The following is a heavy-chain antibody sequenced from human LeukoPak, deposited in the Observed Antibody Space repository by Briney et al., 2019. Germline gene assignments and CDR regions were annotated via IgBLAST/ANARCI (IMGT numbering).Heavy chain of an antibody. V-gene: IGHV1-18*01. J-gene: IGHJ6*03. D-gene: IGHD3-9*01. CDR3: ARGGNYAILTSYYPMDV. Sequence: GASVKVSCKASGYTFTSYGISGVRQAPGQGLEWRGWSSAYNGNTNYAQKLQGRVTMTTDTSTSTAYMELRSLRSAETAVYYCARGGNYAILTSYYPMDVWGKGTTVTVSS. CDR1: GYTFTSYG. CDR2: SSAYNGNT.